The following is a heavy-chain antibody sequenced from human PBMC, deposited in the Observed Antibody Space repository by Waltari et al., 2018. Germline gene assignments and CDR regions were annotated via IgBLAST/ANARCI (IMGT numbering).Heavy chain of an antibody. CDR1: GCSISSYY. J-gene: IGHJ5*02. CDR2: INYSGRT. V-gene: IGHV4-59*01. CDR3: ARRGHNWFDP. Sequence: QVQLQESGPGLVKPSETLSLTCTVSGCSISSYYWSWIRQPPGKGLEWIGYINYSGRTNTNPSHMRRFTLAVDTSKNQFSLKLGSVTATDTAGYYCARRGHNWFDPWGQGTLVTVSS.